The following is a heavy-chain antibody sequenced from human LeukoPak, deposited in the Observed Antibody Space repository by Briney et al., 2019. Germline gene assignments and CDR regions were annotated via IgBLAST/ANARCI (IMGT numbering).Heavy chain of an antibody. CDR2: IKQDGSEK. CDR3: ARDRRWTATTVTYFDY. Sequence: GGSLRLSCAASGFTLSSYWMTWVRQAPWKGLEWVADIKQDGSEKYYVDSVRGRFTISRDNTKNSLYLQMNSLRAEDTAVYYCARDRRWTATTVTYFDYWGQGTLVTVSS. V-gene: IGHV3-7*01. CDR1: GFTLSSYW. J-gene: IGHJ4*02. D-gene: IGHD4-17*01.